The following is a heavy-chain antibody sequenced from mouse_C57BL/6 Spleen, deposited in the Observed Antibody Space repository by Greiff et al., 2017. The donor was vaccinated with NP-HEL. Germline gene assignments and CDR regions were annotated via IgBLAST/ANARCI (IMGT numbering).Heavy chain of an antibody. V-gene: IGHV1-26*01. J-gene: IGHJ2*01. CDR2: INPNNGGT. CDR1: GYTFTDYY. D-gene: IGHD3-1*01. Sequence: EVQLQQSGPELVKPGASVKISCKASGYTFTDYYMNWVKQSHGKSLEWIGDINPNNGGTSYNQKFKGKATLTVDKSSSTAYMERRSLTSDDSAVYYCARGLGRADFDYWSQGTTLTVSS. CDR3: ARGLGRADFDY.